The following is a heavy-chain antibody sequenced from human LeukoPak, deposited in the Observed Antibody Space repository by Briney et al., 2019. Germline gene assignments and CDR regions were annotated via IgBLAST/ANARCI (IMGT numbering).Heavy chain of an antibody. J-gene: IGHJ5*02. CDR2: IYHSGST. D-gene: IGHD2-2*01. V-gene: IGHV4-38-2*02. CDR3: ARDRGCSSTSCYEDWFDP. CDR1: GYSISSGYY. Sequence: SETLSLTCTVSGYSISSGYYWGWIRQPPGKGLEWIGSIYHSGSTYYNPSLKSRVTISVDTSKNQFSPKLSSVTAADTAVYYCARDRGCSSTSCYEDWFDPWGQGTLVTVSS.